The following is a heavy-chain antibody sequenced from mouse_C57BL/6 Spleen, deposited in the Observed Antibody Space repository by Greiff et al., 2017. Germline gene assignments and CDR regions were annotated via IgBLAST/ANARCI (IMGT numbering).Heavy chain of an antibody. Sequence: EVNVVESGGGLVKPGGSLKLSCAASGFTFSDYGMHWVRQAPEKGLEWVAYISSGSSTIYYADTVKGRFTISRDNAKNTLFLQMTSLRSEDTAMYYCARKVATKDYYFDYWGQGTTLTVSS. V-gene: IGHV5-17*01. CDR1: GFTFSDYG. D-gene: IGHD1-1*01. CDR3: ARKVATKDYYFDY. CDR2: ISSGSSTI. J-gene: IGHJ2*01.